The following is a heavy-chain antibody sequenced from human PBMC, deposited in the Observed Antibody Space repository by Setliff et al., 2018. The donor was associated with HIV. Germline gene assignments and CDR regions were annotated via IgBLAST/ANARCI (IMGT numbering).Heavy chain of an antibody. CDR3: AKGIQLWPFDY. CDR2: IWYDGSIE. Sequence: SCAASGFTFRSYGMHWVRQAPGKGLEWVAVIWYDGSIEYYADSVKGRFTISRDTSKNTLYLQMNSLRAEDTAVYYCAKGIQLWPFDYWGQGTLVTVSS. D-gene: IGHD5-18*01. J-gene: IGHJ4*02. CDR1: GFTFRSYG. V-gene: IGHV3-33*06.